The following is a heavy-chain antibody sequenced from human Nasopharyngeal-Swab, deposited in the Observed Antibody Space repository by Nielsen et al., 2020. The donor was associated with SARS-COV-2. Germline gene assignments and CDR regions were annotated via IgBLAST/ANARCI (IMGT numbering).Heavy chain of an antibody. CDR1: GFTISGYW. D-gene: IGHD3-10*01. CDR2: INVDGSTT. CDR3: ARRDTMVQGVIIPLDY. V-gene: IGHV3-74*01. J-gene: IGHJ4*02. Sequence: GGSLRLSCAPSGFTISGYWMHWVRQTPEKGLVWVSRINVDGSTTNYADSVKGRFTISRDNAKNSLYLQMNSLRAEDTTVYYCARRDTMVQGVIIPLDYWGQGTLVTVSS.